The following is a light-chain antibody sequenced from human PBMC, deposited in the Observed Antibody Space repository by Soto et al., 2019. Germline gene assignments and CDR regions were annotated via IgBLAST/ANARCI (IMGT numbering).Light chain of an antibody. CDR3: QQYTTFSRA. CDR1: QGISTY. Sequence: DIQMTQSPSSLSASVGDRVTITCRASQGISTYLIWYQQRQGKAPKLLIYDASTLDSGVPSRFSGSGSETDFTLTISGLQPDDFATYYCQQYTTFSRAFGQGTTVDI. CDR2: DAS. V-gene: IGKV1-39*01. J-gene: IGKJ1*01.